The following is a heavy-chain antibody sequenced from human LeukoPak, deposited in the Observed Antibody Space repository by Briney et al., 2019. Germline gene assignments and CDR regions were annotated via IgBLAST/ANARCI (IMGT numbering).Heavy chain of an antibody. CDR3: ARGEMATTDFDY. J-gene: IGHJ4*02. Sequence: SETLSLTCTVSGGSISSYYWSWIRQPPGKGLEWIGYIYYSGSTNYNPSLKSRVTKSVDTSKNQFSLKLSSVTAADTAVYYCARGEMATTDFDYWGQGTLVTISS. CDR1: GGSISSYY. CDR2: IYYSGST. D-gene: IGHD5-24*01. V-gene: IGHV4-59*01.